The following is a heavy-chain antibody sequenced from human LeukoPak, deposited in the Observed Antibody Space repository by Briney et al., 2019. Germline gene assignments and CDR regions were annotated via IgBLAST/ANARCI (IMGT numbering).Heavy chain of an antibody. CDR1: GGSFSGYY. V-gene: IGHV4-34*01. D-gene: IGHD3-10*01. CDR2: INHSGST. Sequence: PSETLSLTCAVYGGSFSGYYWSWIRQPPGKGLEWIGEINHSGSTTYNPSLKSRVTISQDTSKNQFSLKLSSVTAADTAVYYCARGEGSGSYMSYFDYWGQGGLATVSS. J-gene: IGHJ4*02. CDR3: ARGEGSGSYMSYFDY.